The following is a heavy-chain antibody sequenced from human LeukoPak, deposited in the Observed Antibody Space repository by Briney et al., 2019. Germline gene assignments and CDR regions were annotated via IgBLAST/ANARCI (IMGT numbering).Heavy chain of an antibody. D-gene: IGHD3-10*01. CDR3: ARSIGGSGTPSADY. CDR2: IIPIFGTA. V-gene: IGHV1-69*05. J-gene: IGHJ4*02. Sequence: ASVKVSCKASGGTFSSYAISWVRQAPGQGLEWMGGIIPIFGTANYAQKFQGRVTITRDTSASTAYMELSSLRSEDTAVYYCARSIGGSGTPSADYWGQGTLVTVSS. CDR1: GGTFSSYA.